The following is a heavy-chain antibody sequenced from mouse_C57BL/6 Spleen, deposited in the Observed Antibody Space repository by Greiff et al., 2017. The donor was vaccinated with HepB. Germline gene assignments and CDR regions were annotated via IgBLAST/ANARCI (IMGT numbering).Heavy chain of an antibody. D-gene: IGHD2-14*01. Sequence: QVQLQQSGAELARPGASVKMSCKASGYTFTSYTMHWVKQRPGQGLEWIGYINPSSGYTKYNQKFKDKATLTADKSSCTAYMQLSSLTSEDSAVYYCARSRDGTTGGFDYWGQGTTLTVSS. CDR3: ARSRDGTTGGFDY. V-gene: IGHV1-4*01. J-gene: IGHJ2*01. CDR1: GYTFTSYT. CDR2: INPSSGYT.